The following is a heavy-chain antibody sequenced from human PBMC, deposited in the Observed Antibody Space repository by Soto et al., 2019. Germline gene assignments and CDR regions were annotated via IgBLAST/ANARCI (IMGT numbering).Heavy chain of an antibody. V-gene: IGHV3-15*01. D-gene: IGHD4-17*01. CDR1: GFTFTYAW. Sequence: GGSLRLSCAASGFTFTYAWMSWVRQAPGKGPEWVGRIKSKTDGGTTDYAAPVKGRLTISRDDSKDTLYLQMNSLKIEDTAVYYCTNDYGDYRYYFDYWGPGTLVTVSS. CDR3: TNDYGDYRYYFDY. CDR2: IKSKTDGGTT. J-gene: IGHJ4*02.